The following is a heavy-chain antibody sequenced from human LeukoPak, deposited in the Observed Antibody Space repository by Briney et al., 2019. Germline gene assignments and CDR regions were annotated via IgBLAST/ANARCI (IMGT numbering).Heavy chain of an antibody. CDR1: GYTFTSYG. Sequence: GESLKISCKGSGYTFTSYGISWVRQAPGQGLEWMGWISAYNGNTNYAQKLQGRVTMTTDTSTSTAYMELRSLRSDDTAVYYCARTYGAAAGNPFDPWGQGTLVTVSS. CDR3: ARTYGAAAGNPFDP. V-gene: IGHV1-18*01. CDR2: ISAYNGNT. J-gene: IGHJ5*02. D-gene: IGHD6-13*01.